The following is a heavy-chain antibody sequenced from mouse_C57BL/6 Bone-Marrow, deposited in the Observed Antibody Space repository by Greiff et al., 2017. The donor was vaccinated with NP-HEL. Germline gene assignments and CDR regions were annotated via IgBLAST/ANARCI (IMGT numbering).Heavy chain of an antibody. V-gene: IGHV1-5*01. J-gene: IGHJ4*01. CDR3: TRAPHATVVAYCAMDY. CDR2: IYPGNSDT. Sequence: EVKLQESGTVLARPGASVKMSCKTSGYTFTSYWMHWVKQRPGQGLEWIGAIYPGNSDTSYNQKFKGKAKLTAVTSASTAYMELSSLTNEDSEVYYCTRAPHATVVAYCAMDYWGQGTSVTVSS. CDR1: GYTFTSYW. D-gene: IGHD1-1*01.